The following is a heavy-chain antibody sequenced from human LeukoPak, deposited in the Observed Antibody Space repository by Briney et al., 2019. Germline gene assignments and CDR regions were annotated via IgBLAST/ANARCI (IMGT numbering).Heavy chain of an antibody. D-gene: IGHD3-10*01. CDR2: ISYDGSNK. Sequence: GGSPRLSCAASGFTFSSYGMHWVRQAPGKGLEWVAVISYDGSNKYYADSVKGRFTISRDNSKNTLYLQMNSLRAEDTAVYYCAKVRWFGELLSSYFDYWGQGTLVTVSS. V-gene: IGHV3-30*18. J-gene: IGHJ4*02. CDR1: GFTFSSYG. CDR3: AKVRWFGELLSSYFDY.